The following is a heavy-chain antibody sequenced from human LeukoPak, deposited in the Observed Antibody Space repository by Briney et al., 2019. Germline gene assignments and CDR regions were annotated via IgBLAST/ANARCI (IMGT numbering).Heavy chain of an antibody. D-gene: IGHD2-15*01. V-gene: IGHV4-38-2*01. CDR1: GYSISSGYY. CDR3: AGLSRRVLGSRPGRHDY. Sequence: SETLPLTCAVSGYSISSGYYWGWIRQPPGKGLEWSGSIYHSGSTYYNPSLKSRVTISVDTSKNQFSLKLSSVTAADTAGYYCAGLSRRVLGSRPGRHDYWGQGTLVTVSS. J-gene: IGHJ4*02. CDR2: IYHSGST.